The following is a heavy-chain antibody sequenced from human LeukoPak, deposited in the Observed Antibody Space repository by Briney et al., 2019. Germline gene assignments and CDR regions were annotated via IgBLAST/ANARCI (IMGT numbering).Heavy chain of an antibody. Sequence: LAGGSLRLSCAASGFTFSSYWMSWVRQAPGKGLEWVANIKQDGSEKYYVDSVKGRFTISRDNAKNSLYLQMNSLRAEDTAVYYCARVKVEMATLPSYYFDYWGQGTLVTVSS. CDR3: ARVKVEMATLPSYYFDY. D-gene: IGHD5-12*01. CDR1: GFTFSSYW. V-gene: IGHV3-7*01. CDR2: IKQDGSEK. J-gene: IGHJ4*02.